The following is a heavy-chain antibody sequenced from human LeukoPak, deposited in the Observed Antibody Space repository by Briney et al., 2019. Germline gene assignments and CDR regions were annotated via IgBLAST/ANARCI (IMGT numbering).Heavy chain of an antibody. J-gene: IGHJ3*02. D-gene: IGHD6-13*01. V-gene: IGHV3-21*01. CDR3: ARSSSWSDDAFDI. CDR2: ISSSSSYI. CDR1: GFTFSSYS. Sequence: GGSLRLSCAASGFTFSSYSMNWVRQAPGKGLEWVSSISSSSSYIYYADSVKGRFTISRDNAKNSLYLQMNSLRDEGTAVYYCARSSSWSDDAFDIWGQGTMVTVSS.